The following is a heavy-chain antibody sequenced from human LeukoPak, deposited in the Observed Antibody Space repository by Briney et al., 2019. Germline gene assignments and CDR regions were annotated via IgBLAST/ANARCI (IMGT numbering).Heavy chain of an antibody. Sequence: GGSLRLSCAASGFTVSSNYMSWVRQAPGKGLEWVSVIYSGGSTYYADSVKGRFTISRDNSKNTLYLQINSLRAEDTAVYYCASLQVGYCSGGSCYYIDYWGQGTLVTVSS. V-gene: IGHV3-53*01. CDR1: GFTVSSNY. CDR3: ASLQVGYCSGGSCYYIDY. J-gene: IGHJ4*02. D-gene: IGHD2-15*01. CDR2: IYSGGST.